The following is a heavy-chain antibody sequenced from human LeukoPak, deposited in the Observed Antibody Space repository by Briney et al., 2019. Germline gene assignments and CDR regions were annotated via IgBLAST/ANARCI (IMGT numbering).Heavy chain of an antibody. Sequence: GGSLRLSCAASGFTLSIYDMSWVRQAPGKGLECVSAIDRGVGSTSTYYADSVKGRFTISRDNSQNTLYLQMNSLRAEDTAVDYCAKSHGSGSYYNGPFDYWGQGTLVTVSS. CDR1: GFTLSIYD. J-gene: IGHJ4*02. D-gene: IGHD3-10*01. V-gene: IGHV3-23*01. CDR3: AKSHGSGSYYNGPFDY. CDR2: IDRGVGSTST.